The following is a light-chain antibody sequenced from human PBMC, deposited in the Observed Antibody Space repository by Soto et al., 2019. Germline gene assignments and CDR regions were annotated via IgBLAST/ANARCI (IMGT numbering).Light chain of an antibody. CDR3: QQYYSPYT. J-gene: IGKJ2*01. CDR2: AAS. V-gene: IGKV1-8*01. Sequence: AIRMTQSPSSFSASTGDRVTITCRASQGISSYLAWYQQKPGKAPKLLIYAASTLQSGVPSRFSGSGSGTAFTLTISCLQSEDFATYYCQQYYSPYTFGQGTKLEIK. CDR1: QGISSY.